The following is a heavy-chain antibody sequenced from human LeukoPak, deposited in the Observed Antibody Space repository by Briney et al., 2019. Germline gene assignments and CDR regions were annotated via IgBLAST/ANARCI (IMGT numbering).Heavy chain of an antibody. CDR3: ARDKAVTTELTQYFQH. V-gene: IGHV1-3*01. Sequence: ASVKVSCKASGYTFTSYAMHWVRQAPGQRLEWMGWINAGNGNTKYSQKFQGRVTITRDTSTSTAYMELRSLTSDDTAVYYCARDKAVTTELTQYFQHWGQGTLVTLSS. D-gene: IGHD4-17*01. CDR2: INAGNGNT. J-gene: IGHJ1*01. CDR1: GYTFTSYA.